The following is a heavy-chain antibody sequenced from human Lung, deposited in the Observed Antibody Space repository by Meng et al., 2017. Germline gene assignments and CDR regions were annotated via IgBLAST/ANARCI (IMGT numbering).Heavy chain of an antibody. CDR3: ARDKPANDV. CDR2: RSFDGAQI. V-gene: IGHV3-30*01. Sequence: VGLVATVGGVVLYGGCLRFSCPSSGFTLNREAMDWVGQDAGKGLEGVSLRSFDGAQICDSDSVRARFTISRDNSKHTLYLQMNSLSVEDTAVYYCARDKPANDVWGRGTLVTVSS. CDR1: GFTLNREA. J-gene: IGHJ2*01.